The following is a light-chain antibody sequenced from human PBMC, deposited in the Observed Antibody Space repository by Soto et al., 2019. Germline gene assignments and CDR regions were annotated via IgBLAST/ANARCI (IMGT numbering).Light chain of an antibody. CDR1: QSVTSSY. V-gene: IGKV3-20*01. Sequence: EIVLTQSPGTLSLSPGERATLSCRASQSVTSSYLAWYQQKPGQAPRLLIYGASSRATGIPDRFSGSGSVTDFTLTISRLEPEDFAVYYRQQYGSSPAFGGGTKVEIK. J-gene: IGKJ4*01. CDR3: QQYGSSPA. CDR2: GAS.